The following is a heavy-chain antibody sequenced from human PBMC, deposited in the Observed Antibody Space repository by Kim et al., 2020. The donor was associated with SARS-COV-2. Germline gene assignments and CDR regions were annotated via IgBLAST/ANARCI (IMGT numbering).Heavy chain of an antibody. V-gene: IGHV4-61*07. D-gene: IGHD6-13*01. J-gene: IGHJ4*02. Sequence: YNPSLQSRVTISVDTSKNQFSLMLSSVTAADTAVYYCASQKYSSSWQFDYWGQGTLVTVSS. CDR3: ASQKYSSSWQFDY.